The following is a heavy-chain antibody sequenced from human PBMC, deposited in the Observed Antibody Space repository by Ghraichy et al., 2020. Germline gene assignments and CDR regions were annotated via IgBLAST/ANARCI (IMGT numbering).Heavy chain of an antibody. J-gene: IGHJ5*02. CDR2: ISGGGGST. Sequence: GGSLRLSCAASGFTFSSYAMSWVRQAPGKGLEWVSAISGGGGSTYYADSVKGRFTISRDNSKDTLYLQMNSLRAEDTAVYYCAKPFYIVVVYNSFDPWGQGTLVVVSP. CDR3: AKPFYIVVVYNSFDP. CDR1: GFTFSSYA. D-gene: IGHD2-2*01. V-gene: IGHV3-23*01.